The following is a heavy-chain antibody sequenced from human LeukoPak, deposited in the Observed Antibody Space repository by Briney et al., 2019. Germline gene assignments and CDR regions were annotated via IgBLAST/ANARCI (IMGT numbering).Heavy chain of an antibody. J-gene: IGHJ4*02. CDR1: GGSFSGYY. CDR2: IYYSGST. Sequence: SETLSLTCAVYGGSFSGYYWSWIRQPPGKGLEWIGYIYYSGSTYYNPSLNSRVTISVDTSNNQFSLKLSSVTAADTAVYYCAREVQLWFIDYWGQGTLVTVSS. CDR3: AREVQLWFIDY. V-gene: IGHV4-34*01. D-gene: IGHD5-18*01.